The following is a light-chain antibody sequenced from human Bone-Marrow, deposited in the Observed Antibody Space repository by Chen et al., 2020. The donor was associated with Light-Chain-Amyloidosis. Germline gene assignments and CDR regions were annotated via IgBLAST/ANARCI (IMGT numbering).Light chain of an antibody. V-gene: IGLV1-44*01. CDR2: SND. J-gene: IGLJ3*02. CDR3: AAWDHNMNGWV. CDR1: YSNLGSNT. Sequence: QSVLTQPPSASGTPGQKVTISCSGTYSNLGSNTVSWYQHLPGTSPKLLMYSNDQRPSGVSDRFSGSKSGTSASLATSGLQSEDEADYYCAAWDHNMNGWVFGGGTKLTVL.